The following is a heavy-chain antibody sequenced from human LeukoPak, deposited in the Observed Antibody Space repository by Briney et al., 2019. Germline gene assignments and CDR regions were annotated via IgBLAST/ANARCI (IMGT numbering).Heavy chain of an antibody. CDR1: GFTFSIYA. J-gene: IGHJ4*02. V-gene: IGHV3-23*01. CDR3: AKVAARRDYEAYFEY. D-gene: IGHD5-24*01. CDR2: ISSSGGTT. Sequence: PGGSLRLSCAASGFTFSIYAMSWVRQAPGKGLEWVAAISSSGGTTYYADSMRGRFSISRDNSKSMLYLEMSSLRADDTAVYYCAKVAARRDYEAYFEYWGQGTRSPS.